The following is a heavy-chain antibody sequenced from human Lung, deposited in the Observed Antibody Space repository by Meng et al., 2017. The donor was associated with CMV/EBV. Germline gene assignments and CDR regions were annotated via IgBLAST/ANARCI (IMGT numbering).Heavy chain of an antibody. D-gene: IGHD3-22*01. V-gene: IGHV1-2*02. CDR1: GYTFIGYD. Sequence: SVKVSXKASGYTFIGYDPHWVRQAPGQGLEWMGWINPKSGGTNYAQRFQGRVTMTRDTSINTVYMELRRLRSDDTAVYFCAKSLYTNYYSTYYGLDVWGPWTXVNGAS. CDR2: INPKSGGT. CDR3: AKSLYTNYYSTYYGLDV. J-gene: IGHJ6*02.